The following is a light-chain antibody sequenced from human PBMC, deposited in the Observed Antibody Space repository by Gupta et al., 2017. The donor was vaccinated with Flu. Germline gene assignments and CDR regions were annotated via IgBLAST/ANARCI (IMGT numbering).Light chain of an antibody. CDR2: RGN. CDR1: VFNIGNNY. J-gene: IGLJ1*01. Sequence: QSVLTQPPSVSGTPGQRGTISCSGGVFNIGNNYVSWFQQLPGTAPKVLIYRGNQRPSGVPDRFSASKSGNSASLTISELRPDDESDFYCASWDNNLSAFVFGTGTKVTVL. CDR3: ASWDNNLSAFV. V-gene: IGLV1-47*01.